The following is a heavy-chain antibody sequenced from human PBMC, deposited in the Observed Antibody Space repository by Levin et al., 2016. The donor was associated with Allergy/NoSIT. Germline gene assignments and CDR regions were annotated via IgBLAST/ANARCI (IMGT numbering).Heavy chain of an antibody. D-gene: IGHD7-27*01. CDR2: IYWDDDN. Sequence: SGPTLVKPTQTLTLTCTFSGFSLSSSGVGVGWIRQPPGKALEWLANIYWDDDNRYSPSLRGRLTVTKDTSKNQVVLTMTNMDPADTATYFCAHITLGIDFGHWGQGTLVTVSS. J-gene: IGHJ5*02. CDR1: GFSLSSSGVG. CDR3: AHITLGIDFGH. V-gene: IGHV2-5*02.